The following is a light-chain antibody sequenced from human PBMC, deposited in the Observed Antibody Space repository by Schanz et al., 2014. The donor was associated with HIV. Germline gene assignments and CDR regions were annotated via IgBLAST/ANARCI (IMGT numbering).Light chain of an antibody. Sequence: QSALTQPASVSGSPGQSITISCTGTTSDIGTYDLVSWYQQHPGKAPKLLIYEGSKRPSGVSSRFSGSKSGNTASLTISDLQAEDEADYYCTSYAGSNNLVFGGGTKLTVL. CDR2: EGS. CDR3: TSYAGSNNLV. CDR1: TSDIGTYDL. V-gene: IGLV2-23*01. J-gene: IGLJ2*01.